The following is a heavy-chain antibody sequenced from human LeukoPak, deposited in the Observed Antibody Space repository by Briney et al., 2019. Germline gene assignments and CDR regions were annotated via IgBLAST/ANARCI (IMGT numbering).Heavy chain of an antibody. CDR2: IYRGDDT. CDR1: GFIFSQNY. J-gene: IGHJ5*02. V-gene: IGHV3-66*04. Sequence: GGSLRLSCAASGFIFSQNYMSWVRQAPGKGLEWVSVIYRGDDTNYVDSVKGRFTIFRDNSKNTLYLQMNSLTAEDTAVYYCARHVWFGEHNGHENWFDPWGQGTLVIVSS. CDR3: ARHVWFGEHNGHENWFDP. D-gene: IGHD3-10*01.